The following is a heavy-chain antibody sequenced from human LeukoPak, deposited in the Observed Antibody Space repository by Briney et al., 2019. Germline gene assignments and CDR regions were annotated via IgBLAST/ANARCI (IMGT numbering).Heavy chain of an antibody. J-gene: IGHJ6*04. CDR2: ISSNGGST. CDR1: GFTFSSYA. Sequence: GGSLRLSCSASGFTFSSYAMHWVRQAPGKGLEYVSAISSNGGSTYYADSVKGRFTISRDNSKNTLYLQMSSLRAEDTAVYYCVKLEDGGSHLYNYYGMDVWGKGTTVTVSS. D-gene: IGHD2-15*01. CDR3: VKLEDGGSHLYNYYGMDV. V-gene: IGHV3-64D*06.